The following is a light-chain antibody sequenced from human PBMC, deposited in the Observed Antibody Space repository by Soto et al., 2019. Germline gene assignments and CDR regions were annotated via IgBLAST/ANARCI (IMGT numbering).Light chain of an antibody. CDR3: QHYNSYSEA. J-gene: IGKJ1*01. CDR2: KAS. Sequence: DIQMTQSPSTLSGSVGDRVTITCRASQTISSWLAWYQQQPGKAPKILIYKASTLKSGVPSRFSGMGSGTGCTLTISRLQTDDFETYSCQHYNSYSEAFGQGTQVEI. CDR1: QTISSW. V-gene: IGKV1-5*03.